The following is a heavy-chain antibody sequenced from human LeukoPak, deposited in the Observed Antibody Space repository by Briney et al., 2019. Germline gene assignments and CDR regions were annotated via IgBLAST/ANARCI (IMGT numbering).Heavy chain of an antibody. Sequence: SQTLSLTCAISGDSVSSNSATWNWIRQSPSRGLEWLGRTYYRSKWYNDYAESVKSRITINPDTSKNQFSLQLNSVTPEDTAVYYCAREMATITSWWFDPWGQGTLVTVSS. J-gene: IGHJ5*02. CDR2: TYYRSKWYN. D-gene: IGHD5-24*01. CDR3: AREMATITSWWFDP. V-gene: IGHV6-1*01. CDR1: GDSVSSNSAT.